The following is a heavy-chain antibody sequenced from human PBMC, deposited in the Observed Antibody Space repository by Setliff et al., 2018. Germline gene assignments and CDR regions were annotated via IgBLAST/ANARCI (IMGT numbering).Heavy chain of an antibody. V-gene: IGHV4-30-4*08. Sequence: TCTVSGGSISSGDYYWSWIRQPPGKGLEWIGYIYYSGSTYYNPSLKSRVTISVDTSKNQFSLKLSSVTAADTAVYYCARVRYGDGWFDPWGQGTLVTVSS. CDR3: ARVRYGDGWFDP. CDR2: IYYSGST. J-gene: IGHJ5*02. CDR1: GGSISSGDYY. D-gene: IGHD4-17*01.